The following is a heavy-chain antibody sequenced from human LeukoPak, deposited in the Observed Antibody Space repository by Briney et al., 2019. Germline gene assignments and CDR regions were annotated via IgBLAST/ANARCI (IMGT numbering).Heavy chain of an antibody. CDR2: IYYSGST. Sequence: SETLSLTCTVSGGSISSSSYYWGWIRQPPGKGLEWIGSIYYSGSTYYNPSLKSRVTISVDTSKNQFSLKLSSVTAADTAVYYCARYDHGGMRGDYWGQGTLVTVSS. J-gene: IGHJ4*02. CDR1: GGSISSSSYY. V-gene: IGHV4-39*01. CDR3: ARYDHGGMRGDY. D-gene: IGHD4-23*01.